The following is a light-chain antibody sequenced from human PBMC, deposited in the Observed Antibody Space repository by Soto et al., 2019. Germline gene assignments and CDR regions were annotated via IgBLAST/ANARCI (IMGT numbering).Light chain of an antibody. J-gene: IGKJ1*01. V-gene: IGKV3-15*01. CDR3: QQYNDWPET. CDR1: QSVSSY. Sequence: EKVMTQSPATLSVSPGERATLSCRASQSVSSYLAWYQQKPGQAPRLLIYDASTRATGAPARFSGSGSGTEFTLTISSLQSEDLAVYYCQQYNDWPETFGQGTKVEMK. CDR2: DAS.